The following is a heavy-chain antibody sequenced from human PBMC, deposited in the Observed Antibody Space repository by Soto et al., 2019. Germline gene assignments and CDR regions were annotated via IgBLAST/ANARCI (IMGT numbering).Heavy chain of an antibody. J-gene: IGHJ6*02. V-gene: IGHV4-31*03. Sequence: SETLSLTCTVSGGSISRCGYYWSWIRQHPGKGLEWIGYIYYSGSTYYNPSLKSRVTISVDTSKNQFSLKLSSVTAADTAVYYCASGPMDSYYYGMDVWGQGTTVTVSS. CDR3: ASGPMDSYYYGMDV. D-gene: IGHD2-2*03. CDR1: GGSISRCGYY. CDR2: IYYSGST.